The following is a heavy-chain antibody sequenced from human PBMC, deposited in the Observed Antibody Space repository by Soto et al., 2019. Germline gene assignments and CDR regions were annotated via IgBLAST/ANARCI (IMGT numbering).Heavy chain of an antibody. CDR2: IIPIFGTA. V-gene: IGHV1-69*06. J-gene: IGHJ6*02. CDR3: ARAFQYSSSSVTYYYYGMDV. D-gene: IGHD6-6*01. Sequence: GASVKVSCKASGGTFSSYAISLVRQAPGQGLEWMGGIIPIFGTANYAQKFQGRVTITADKSTSTAYMELSSLRSEDTAVYYCARAFQYSSSSVTYYYYGMDVWGQGTTVTVSS. CDR1: GGTFSSYA.